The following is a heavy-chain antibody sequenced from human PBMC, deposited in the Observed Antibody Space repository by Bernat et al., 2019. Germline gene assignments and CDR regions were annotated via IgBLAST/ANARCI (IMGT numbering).Heavy chain of an antibody. CDR1: GFTFSSYA. J-gene: IGHJ6*02. CDR2: ISGNDGST. V-gene: IGHV3-23*04. CDR3: AKSPTTVTYYYYYGMDV. Sequence: EVQLVESGGGLVQPGGSLRLSCVASGFTFSSYAMTWVRQAPGKGLEWVSHISGNDGSTYYADSVKGRFTISRDNSKNTLYLQMNSLRAEDTAVYYCAKSPTTVTYYYYYGMDVWGQGTTVIVSS. D-gene: IGHD4-17*01.